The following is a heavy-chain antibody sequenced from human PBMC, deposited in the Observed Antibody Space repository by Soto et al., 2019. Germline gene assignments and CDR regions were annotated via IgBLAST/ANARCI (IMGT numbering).Heavy chain of an antibody. CDR2: ISYDGGER. J-gene: IGHJ4*02. Sequence: QVQLVESGGGVVQSGGSLRLSCVGSGFIFSRYGMHWVRQAPGKGLEWVTGISYDGGERFYADSVKGRFTISRDNSKNRLDLQMSSLRPEDTAVYYCARDLPLYCRGDCNFDFWGQGTLVTVSS. D-gene: IGHD2-21*02. CDR3: ARDLPLYCRGDCNFDF. V-gene: IGHV3-30*03. CDR1: GFIFSRYG.